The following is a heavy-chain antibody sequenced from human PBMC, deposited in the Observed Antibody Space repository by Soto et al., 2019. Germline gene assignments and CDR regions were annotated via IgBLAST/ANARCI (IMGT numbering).Heavy chain of an antibody. CDR2: ISYDGSNK. CDR1: GFIFSSYA. CDR3: ARTGLLHGMDV. D-gene: IGHD2-15*01. Sequence: GGSLRLSCAASGFIFSSYAMHWVRQAPGKGLEWVAVISYDGSNKYYADSVKGRLTISRDNSKNTLYLQMNSLRAEDTAVYYCARTGLLHGMDVWGQGTTVTVSS. J-gene: IGHJ6*02. V-gene: IGHV3-30-3*01.